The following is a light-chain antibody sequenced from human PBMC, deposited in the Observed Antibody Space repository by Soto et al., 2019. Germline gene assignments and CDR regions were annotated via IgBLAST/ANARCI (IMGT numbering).Light chain of an antibody. CDR1: QTISTY. CDR2: DAS. CDR3: QQSDSTPYT. V-gene: IGKV1-39*01. J-gene: IGKJ2*01. Sequence: DIQMTQSPSPLSASVGVRVTITCRASQTISTYLNWYQQKPGKAPRLLIYDASSLLSGVPSRFSGSGSGTDFTLTIASLQPEDFSTYYCQQSDSTPYTFGQGTKVDTK.